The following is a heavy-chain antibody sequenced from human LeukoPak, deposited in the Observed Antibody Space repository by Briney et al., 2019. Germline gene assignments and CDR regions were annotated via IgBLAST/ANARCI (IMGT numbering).Heavy chain of an antibody. D-gene: IGHD6-19*01. J-gene: IGHJ4*02. CDR1: GFTFSTYA. Sequence: GGSLRLSCAASGFTFSTYAMSWVRQAPGKGLEWVSTITGSGDSTYYADSVKGRFTISRDNSKNSLYLQMNSLGAEDTAVYYCAKGSAVADLYFDYWGQGTLVTVSS. CDR2: ITGSGDST. CDR3: AKGSAVADLYFDY. V-gene: IGHV3-23*01.